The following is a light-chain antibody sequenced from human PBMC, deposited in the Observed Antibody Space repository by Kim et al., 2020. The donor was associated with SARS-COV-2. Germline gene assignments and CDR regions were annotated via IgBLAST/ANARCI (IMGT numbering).Light chain of an antibody. Sequence: ASVGDRVTITCRASQSISSWLAWYQQKPGKAPKLLIYDASSLESGVPSRFSGSGSGTEFTLTISSLQPDDFATYYCQQYNSYCQTFGQGTKVDIK. CDR1: QSISSW. CDR3: QQYNSYCQT. V-gene: IGKV1-5*01. J-gene: IGKJ1*01. CDR2: DAS.